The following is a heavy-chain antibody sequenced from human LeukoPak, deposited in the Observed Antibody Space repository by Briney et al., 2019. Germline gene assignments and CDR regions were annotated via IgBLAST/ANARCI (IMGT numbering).Heavy chain of an antibody. CDR2: ISYDGSNK. V-gene: IGHV3-30*03. J-gene: IGHJ4*02. CDR3: ARLSSTSWTFDY. Sequence: PGRSLRLSCAASGFIFRSYGMHWVRQAPGKGLEWVAVISYDGSNKYYADSVKGRFTISRDNSKNTLYLQMNSLRAEDTAVYYCARLSSTSWTFDYWGQGTLVTVSS. D-gene: IGHD2-2*01. CDR1: GFIFRSYG.